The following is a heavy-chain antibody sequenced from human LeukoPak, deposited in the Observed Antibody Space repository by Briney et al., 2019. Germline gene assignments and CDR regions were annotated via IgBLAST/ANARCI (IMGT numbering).Heavy chain of an antibody. V-gene: IGHV3-74*01. CDR3: ARGGVNPVDH. J-gene: IGHJ4*02. D-gene: IGHD1-14*01. CDR1: GFPFNSFW. Sequence: QPGGSLRLSCAASGFPFNSFWMHWVRQAPGKGLVWVSDMNEYSTTIRYADSVKGRFTISRDNAKSILYLQMNNLRAEDTAMYLCARGGVNPVDHWGQGTLVTVSS. CDR2: MNEYSTTI.